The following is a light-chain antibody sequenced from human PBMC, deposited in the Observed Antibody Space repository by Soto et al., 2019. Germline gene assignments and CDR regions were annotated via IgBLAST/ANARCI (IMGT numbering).Light chain of an antibody. CDR3: QQRSNWPLT. J-gene: IGKJ4*01. CDR1: QTVGSSF. Sequence: EIVLTQSPGTLSLSPGERATLSCRASQTVGSSFLAWFQHKPGQAPRLLIYGASTRATGIPDRFSGSGSGTDFTLAISSLEPEDFAVYYCQQRSNWPLTFGGGTRWISN. V-gene: IGKV3D-20*02. CDR2: GAS.